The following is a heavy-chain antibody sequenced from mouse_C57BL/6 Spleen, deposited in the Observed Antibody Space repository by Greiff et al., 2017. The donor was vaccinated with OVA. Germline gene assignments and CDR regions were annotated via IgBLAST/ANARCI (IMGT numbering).Heavy chain of an antibody. J-gene: IGHJ3*01. CDR2: INPNNGGT. V-gene: IGHV1-22*01. Sequence: EVQRVESGPELVKPGASVKMYCKASGYTFTDYNMHWVKQSHGKSLEWIGYINPNNGGTSYNQKFKGKATLTVNKSSSTAYMELRSLTSEDSAVYYCARWGSSYWFAYWGQGTLVTVSA. D-gene: IGHD1-1*01. CDR1: GYTFTDYN. CDR3: ARWGSSYWFAY.